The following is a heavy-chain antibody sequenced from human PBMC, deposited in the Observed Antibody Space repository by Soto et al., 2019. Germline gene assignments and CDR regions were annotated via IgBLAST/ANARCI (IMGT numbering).Heavy chain of an antibody. J-gene: IGHJ4*02. CDR2: IYSGGYT. CDR3: ATLRGGGGY. V-gene: IGHV3-53*01. Sequence: EVQLVESGGGLIQPGGSLRLSCAVSGFTVSNNYMSWVRQAPGKGLEGVSVIYSGGYTAYGDSVKGRFTISRDNSKNTLYLQMTRLGGAVPPVDFCATLRGGGGYWGQGTLVTVSS. D-gene: IGHD3-10*01. CDR1: GFTVSNNY.